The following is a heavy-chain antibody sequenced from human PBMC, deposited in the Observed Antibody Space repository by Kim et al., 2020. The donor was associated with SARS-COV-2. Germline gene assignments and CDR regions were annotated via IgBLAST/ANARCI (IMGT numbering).Heavy chain of an antibody. J-gene: IGHJ6*02. Sequence: GGSLRLSCAASGFTFSSYSMNWVRQAPGKGLEWVSYISSSSSTIYYADSVKGRFTISRDNAKNSLYLQMNSLRDEDTAVYYCARAAAYCGGDCHSPYYYYGMDVWGQGTTVTVSS. CDR1: GFTFSSYS. CDR3: ARAAAYCGGDCHSPYYYYGMDV. D-gene: IGHD2-21*02. V-gene: IGHV3-48*02. CDR2: ISSSSSTI.